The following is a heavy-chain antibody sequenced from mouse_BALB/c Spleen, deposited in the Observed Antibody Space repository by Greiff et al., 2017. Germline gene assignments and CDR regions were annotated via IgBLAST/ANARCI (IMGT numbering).Heavy chain of an antibody. V-gene: IGHV3-6*02. D-gene: IGHD1-1*02. J-gene: IGHJ4*01. Sequence: DVQLQESGPGLVKPSQSLSLTCSVTGYSITSGYYWNWIRQFPGNKLEWMGYISYDGSNNYNPSLKNRISITRDTSKNQFFLKLNSVTTEDTATYYCARKLWDYAMDYWGQGTSVTVSS. CDR3: ARKLWDYAMDY. CDR2: ISYDGSN. CDR1: GYSITSGYY.